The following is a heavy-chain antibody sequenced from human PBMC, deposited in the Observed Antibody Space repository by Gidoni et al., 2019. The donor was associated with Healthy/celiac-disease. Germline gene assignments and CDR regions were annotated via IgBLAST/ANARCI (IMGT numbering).Heavy chain of an antibody. CDR2: ISSSSSYI. V-gene: IGHV3-21*01. D-gene: IGHD3-3*01. J-gene: IGHJ3*02. Sequence: EVQLVESGGGLVKPGGSLRLSWAASGFTFSSYSMNWVRPAPGKGLEWVSSISSSSSYIYYADSVKGRFTISRDNAKNSLYLQMNSLRAEDTAVYYCARDGDVGAFDIWGQGTMVTVSS. CDR3: ARDGDVGAFDI. CDR1: GFTFSSYS.